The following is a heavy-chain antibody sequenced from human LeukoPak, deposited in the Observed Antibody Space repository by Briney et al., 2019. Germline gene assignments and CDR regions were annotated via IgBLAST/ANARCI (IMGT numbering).Heavy chain of an antibody. J-gene: IGHJ4*02. CDR1: GGTFSSYA. CDR3: ARDLYNWNPFDY. Sequence: SVKVSCKASGGTFSSYAISWVRQAPGQGLEWMGGIIPIFGTANYAQKFQGRVTMTRDTSISTAYMELSRLRSDDTAVYYCARDLYNWNPFDYWGQGTLVTVSS. V-gene: IGHV1-69*05. CDR2: IIPIFGTA. D-gene: IGHD1-1*01.